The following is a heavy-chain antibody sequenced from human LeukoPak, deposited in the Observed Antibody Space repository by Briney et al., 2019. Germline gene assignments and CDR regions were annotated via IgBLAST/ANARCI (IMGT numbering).Heavy chain of an antibody. V-gene: IGHV3-7*01. Sequence: GGSLRLSCAASGFTFSSYWMSWVRQAPGEGLEWVANIKQDGSEKYYADSVKGRFTISRDNAKNSLYLQMNSLRAEDTAVYYCARDYCSSTSCAFDYWGQGTLVTVSS. J-gene: IGHJ4*02. CDR2: IKQDGSEK. CDR1: GFTFSSYW. D-gene: IGHD2-2*01. CDR3: ARDYCSSTSCAFDY.